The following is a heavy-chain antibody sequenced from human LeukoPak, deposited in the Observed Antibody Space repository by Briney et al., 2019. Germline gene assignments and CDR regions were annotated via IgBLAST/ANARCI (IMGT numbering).Heavy chain of an antibody. J-gene: IGHJ4*02. CDR2: IDTNTGIP. CDR1: GYTFTNFA. Sequence: GASVKVSCKASGYTFTNFAMNWVRQAPGQGLEWMGWIDTNTGIPTYAQGVTGRFVFSLDTSVSTVYLQISSLQADDAAVYYCARDPGSQRVNRLARRGDYWGQGTLVTVSS. D-gene: IGHD1-14*01. CDR3: ARDPGSQRVNRLARRGDY. V-gene: IGHV7-4-1*02.